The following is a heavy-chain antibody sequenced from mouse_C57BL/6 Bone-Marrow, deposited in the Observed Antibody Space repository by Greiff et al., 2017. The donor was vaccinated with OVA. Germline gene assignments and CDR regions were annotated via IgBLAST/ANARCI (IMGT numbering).Heavy chain of an antibody. Sequence: QVQLKESGAELVRPGASVTLSCKASGYTFTDYEMHWVKQTPVHGLEWIGAIDPETGGTAYNQTFKGKAILTADKSSITAYKELRSLTSEDSAVYYCTRWGLYYYGSSDVLDVWGTGTTVTVSS. CDR3: TRWGLYYYGSSDVLDV. CDR1: GYTFTDYE. J-gene: IGHJ1*03. V-gene: IGHV1-15*01. CDR2: IDPETGGT. D-gene: IGHD1-1*01.